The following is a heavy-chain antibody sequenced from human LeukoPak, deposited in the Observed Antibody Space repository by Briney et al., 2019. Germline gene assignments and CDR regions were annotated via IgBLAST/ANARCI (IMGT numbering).Heavy chain of an antibody. D-gene: IGHD6-19*01. Sequence: SETLSLTCAVSGGSISSTNWWTWVRQPPGKGLEWIGKIYPSGSTNYNPSLKSRVTISVDKSKNQFSLKLSSVTAADTALYYCARDIPGSSGSPGYWGQGTLVTVSS. J-gene: IGHJ4*02. CDR2: IYPSGST. CDR3: ARDIPGSSGSPGY. CDR1: GGSISSTNW. V-gene: IGHV4-4*02.